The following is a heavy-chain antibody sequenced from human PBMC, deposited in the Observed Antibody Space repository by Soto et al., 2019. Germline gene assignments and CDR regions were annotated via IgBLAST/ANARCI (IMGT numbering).Heavy chain of an antibody. CDR2: ISWNSGSI. CDR3: AKDLDRWSSFDAFDI. V-gene: IGHV3-9*01. CDR1: GFTFDDYA. J-gene: IGHJ3*02. Sequence: PGGSLRLSCAASGFTFDDYAMHWVRQAPGKGLEWVSGISWNSGSIGYADSVKGRFTISRDNAKNSLYLQMNSLRAEDTALYYCAKDLDRWSSFDAFDIWGQGTMVTVSS.